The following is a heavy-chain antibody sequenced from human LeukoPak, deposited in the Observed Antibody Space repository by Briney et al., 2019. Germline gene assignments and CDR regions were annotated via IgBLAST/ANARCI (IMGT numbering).Heavy chain of an antibody. CDR1: GFTFSSYA. V-gene: IGHV3-23*01. D-gene: IGHD3-10*01. Sequence: PGGSLRLSCAASGFTFSSYAMSWVRQAPGKGLEWVSAISGSGGSTYYADSVKGRFTISRDNSKNTLYLQMNSLRAEDTAVYYCAKGKVQGVMRYYFDYWGQGTLVTVSS. J-gene: IGHJ4*02. CDR3: AKGKVQGVMRYYFDY. CDR2: ISGSGGST.